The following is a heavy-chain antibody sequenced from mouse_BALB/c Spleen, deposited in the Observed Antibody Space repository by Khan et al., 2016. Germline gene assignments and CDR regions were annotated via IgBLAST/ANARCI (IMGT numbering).Heavy chain of an antibody. Sequence: QIQLVQSGPELKKPGETVKISCKASGYTFTNYGMNWVKQAPGKGLKWMGWINTNTGEPTYAEEFKGRFAFSLETSASTAYLQINNLKNEDMATYFCATGAWFAYWGQGTLVTVSA. CDR3: ATGAWFAY. D-gene: IGHD4-1*01. CDR1: GYTFTNYG. J-gene: IGHJ3*01. V-gene: IGHV9-3*02. CDR2: INTNTGEP.